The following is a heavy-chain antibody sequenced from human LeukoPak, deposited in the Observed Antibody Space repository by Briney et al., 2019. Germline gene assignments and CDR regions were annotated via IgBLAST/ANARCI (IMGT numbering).Heavy chain of an antibody. V-gene: IGHV4-61*02. D-gene: IGHD4/OR15-4a*01. Sequence: SETLSLTCTVSGGSISSGSYYWSWIRQPAGKGLEWIGRIYTSGSTNYNPSLKSRVTISVDTSKNQFSLKLSSVTAADTAVYYCARVRTIYYYSMDVWGKGTTVTVSS. CDR2: IYTSGST. J-gene: IGHJ6*03. CDR3: ARVRTIYYYSMDV. CDR1: GGSISSGSYY.